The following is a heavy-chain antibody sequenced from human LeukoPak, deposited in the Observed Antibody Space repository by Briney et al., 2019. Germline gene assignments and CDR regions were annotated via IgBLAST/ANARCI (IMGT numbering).Heavy chain of an antibody. D-gene: IGHD6-13*01. CDR1: GFTVSSNY. Sequence: GGSLRLSCAASGFTVSSNYMSWVRQAPGKGLEWVSVIYSGGSTYYADSVKGRFTISRDNSKNTLYLQMNSLRAEDTAVYHCARDLMGIAYRGAFYYWGQGTLVTVSS. J-gene: IGHJ4*02. V-gene: IGHV3-66*01. CDR3: ARDLMGIAYRGAFYY. CDR2: IYSGGST.